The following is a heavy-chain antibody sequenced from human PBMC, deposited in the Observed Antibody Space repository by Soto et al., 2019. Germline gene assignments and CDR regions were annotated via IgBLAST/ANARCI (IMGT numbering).Heavy chain of an antibody. D-gene: IGHD3-22*01. CDR3: ARGGSGYTWFNEF. CDR1: GGLFSSYP. V-gene: IGHV1-69*01. Sequence: QEQLVQSGAEVKKPGSSVKVSCKASGGLFSSYPISWVRQVPVQGLEWMGGIIPVFQTAYYTQSFQGRVTITADESTNTAYMELSSLRSEDTAIYYCARGGSGYTWFNEFWGQGTLVTVYS. J-gene: IGHJ4*02. CDR2: IIPVFQTA.